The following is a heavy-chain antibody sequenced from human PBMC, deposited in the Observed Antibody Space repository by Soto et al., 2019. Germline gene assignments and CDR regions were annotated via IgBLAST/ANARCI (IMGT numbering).Heavy chain of an antibody. CDR2: IYPSVSS. V-gene: IGHV4-38-2*02. CDR1: GFAISRGYY. CDR3: AREKVGTAFFDN. Sequence: SETLSLTCNVSGFAISRGYYWSWVRQSPGKGLEWIGSIYPSVSSYHNPSLETRLTLSIDTSKNQFTLKLASVTAADTALYYCAREKVGTAFFDNWGKGIQVTVSS. J-gene: IGHJ4*02. D-gene: IGHD1-1*01.